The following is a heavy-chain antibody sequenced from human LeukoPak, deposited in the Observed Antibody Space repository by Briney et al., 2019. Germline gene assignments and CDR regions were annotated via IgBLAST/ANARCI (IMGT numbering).Heavy chain of an antibody. CDR1: GYTFTGYY. CDR2: INPNSGVT. V-gene: IGHV1-2*02. CDR3: AREHPDLGASDY. Sequence: ASVKVSCKASGYTFTGYYMHWVRQAPGQGLEWMGWINPNSGVTNYAQKFQGRVTMTRDTSISTAYMELSRLRSDDTAVYYCAREHPDLGASDYWGQGTLVTVSS. D-gene: IGHD3-16*01. J-gene: IGHJ4*02.